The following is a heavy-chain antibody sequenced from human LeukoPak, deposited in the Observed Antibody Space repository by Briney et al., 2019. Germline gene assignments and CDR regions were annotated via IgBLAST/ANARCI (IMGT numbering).Heavy chain of an antibody. Sequence: GGSLRLSCAASGFTFSSYGMHWVRQAPGKGLEWVAVISYDGSNKYYADSVKGRFTISRDNAKNSLYLQMNSLRAEDTAVYYCARDPNIQLWFDPWGQGTLVTVSS. D-gene: IGHD5-18*01. CDR1: GFTFSSYG. CDR2: ISYDGSNK. CDR3: ARDPNIQLWFDP. V-gene: IGHV3-30*03. J-gene: IGHJ5*02.